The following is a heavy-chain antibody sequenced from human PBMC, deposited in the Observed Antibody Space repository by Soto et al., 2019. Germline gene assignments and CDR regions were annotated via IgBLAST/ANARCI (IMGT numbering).Heavy chain of an antibody. J-gene: IGHJ1*01. CDR2: ISNDGSNK. Sequence: QVQLVESGGGVGQPGTSLRLSCAASGLTFNTYAMNWIRLAPGKGLEWVAVISNDGSNKYYADSVKGRFTISRDNSKNTVYLQMNSLRGADTGVYYWASGRGYCSESSCSYFDYFQHWGQGALVIVSS. D-gene: IGHD2-15*01. CDR1: GLTFNTYA. V-gene: IGHV3-30*03. CDR3: ASGRGYCSESSCSYFDYFQH.